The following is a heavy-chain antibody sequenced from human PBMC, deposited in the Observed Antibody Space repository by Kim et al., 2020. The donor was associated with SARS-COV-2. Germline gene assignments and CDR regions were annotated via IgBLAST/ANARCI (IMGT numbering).Heavy chain of an antibody. CDR1: GFTFSSYE. V-gene: IGHV3-48*03. D-gene: IGHD3-22*01. CDR2: ISSSGSTI. CDR3: ASDEYDSPLFDYYYYMD. J-gene: IGHJ6*03. Sequence: GGSLRLSCAASGFTFSSYEMNWVRQAPGKGLEWVSYISSSGSTIDYADAVKGRFSISRDNAKNSLDPQMNSLRAEDKAVYYCASDEYDSPLFDYYYYMD.